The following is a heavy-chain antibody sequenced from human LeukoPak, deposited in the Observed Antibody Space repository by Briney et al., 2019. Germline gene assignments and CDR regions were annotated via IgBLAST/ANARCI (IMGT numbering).Heavy chain of an antibody. Sequence: SVKVSCKASGGTFSSYAISWVRQAPGQGLEWMGRIIPILGIANYAQKFQGRVTITADKSTSTAYMELSSLRSEDTAVYYCARDSSLDAFDIWGQGTMVTVSS. J-gene: IGHJ3*02. D-gene: IGHD6-13*01. V-gene: IGHV1-69*04. CDR2: IIPILGIA. CDR3: ARDSSLDAFDI. CDR1: GGTFSSYA.